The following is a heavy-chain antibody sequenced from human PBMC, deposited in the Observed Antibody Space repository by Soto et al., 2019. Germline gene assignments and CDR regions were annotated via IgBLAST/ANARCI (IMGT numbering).Heavy chain of an antibody. CDR2: ISAYNGNT. CDR1: GGTFSSYA. D-gene: IGHD5-12*01. V-gene: IGHV1-18*01. J-gene: IGHJ4*02. CDR3: ARDTPRGYSGYDSNEFDY. Sequence: ASVKVSCKASGGTFSSYAISWVRQAPGQGLEWMGWISAYNGNTNYAQKLQGRVTMTTDTSTSTAYMELRSLRSDDTAVYYCARDTPRGYSGYDSNEFDYWGQGTLVTVSS.